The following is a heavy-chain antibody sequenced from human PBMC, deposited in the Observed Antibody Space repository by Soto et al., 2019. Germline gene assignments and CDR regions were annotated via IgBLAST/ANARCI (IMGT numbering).Heavy chain of an antibody. CDR3: ARVDTAMVLDY. J-gene: IGHJ4*02. V-gene: IGHV3-23*01. Sequence: EVQLLESGGGLVPHGGSLRLSCAASGFTFSSYAMSWVRQAPGKGLEWVSVISGSGDSTYYADSVKGRFTISRDNSKTTLYLQMSSLRAEDTAVYDCARVDTAMVLDYWGQGTLVTVFS. CDR1: GFTFSSYA. CDR2: ISGSGDST. D-gene: IGHD5-18*01.